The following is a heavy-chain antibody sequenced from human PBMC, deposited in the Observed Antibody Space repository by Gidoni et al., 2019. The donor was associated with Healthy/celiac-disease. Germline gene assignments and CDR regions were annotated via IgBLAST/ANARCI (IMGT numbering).Heavy chain of an antibody. V-gene: IGHV3-48*03. CDR2: ISISGSTI. CDR1: GFTSSSYE. Sequence: EVQLVESGGGLVQPGGSLRLSCAASGFTSSSYEMNWVRQAPGKGLEWVSYISISGSTIYFADSVKGRFTISRDNAKNSLYLQMHSLRAEDTAVYYCARGDGGYSYGEFDYWGQGTLVTVSS. D-gene: IGHD5-18*01. CDR3: ARGDGGYSYGEFDY. J-gene: IGHJ4*02.